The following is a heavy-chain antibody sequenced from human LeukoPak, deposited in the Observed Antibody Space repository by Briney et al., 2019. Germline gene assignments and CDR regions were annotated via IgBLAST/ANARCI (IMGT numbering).Heavy chain of an antibody. CDR3: ASQAYSNYVSDY. V-gene: IGHV4-59*01. Sequence: PSETLSLTCTVSGGSISSYYWSWIRQPPGKGLEWIGYIYYSGSTNYNPSLKSRVTISVDTSKNQFSLKLSSVTAADTAVYYCASQAYSNYVSDYWGQGTLVTVSS. D-gene: IGHD4-11*01. CDR1: GGSISSYY. J-gene: IGHJ4*02. CDR2: IYYSGST.